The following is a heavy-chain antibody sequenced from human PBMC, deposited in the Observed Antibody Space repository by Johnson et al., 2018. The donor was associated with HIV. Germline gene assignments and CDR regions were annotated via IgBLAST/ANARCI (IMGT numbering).Heavy chain of an antibody. D-gene: IGHD3-3*01. Sequence: EVQLVESGGGLVQPGRSLRLSCAASGFTFDDYAMHWVRQAPGKGLEWVSGISWNSGSIGYADSVKGRFTISRDNAKNSLYLQMNSLRAEDTAVYYCARVSIWSGYPDAFDIWGQGTMVTVSS. CDR2: ISWNSGSI. J-gene: IGHJ3*02. CDR3: ARVSIWSGYPDAFDI. CDR1: GFTFDDYA. V-gene: IGHV3-9*01.